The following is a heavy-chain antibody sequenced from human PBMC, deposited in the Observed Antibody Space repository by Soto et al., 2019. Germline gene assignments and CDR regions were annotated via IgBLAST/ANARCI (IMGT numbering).Heavy chain of an antibody. V-gene: IGHV1-18*04. D-gene: IGHD1-20*01. J-gene: IGHJ3*02. CDR3: ARDLGYNLNYRGAFDI. CDR1: GYTFTSYG. Sequence: QVQLVQSGAEVKKPGASVKVSCKASGYTFTSYGISWVRQAPGQGLEWVGWINPYNGNTNYAQKLQGRVTMTTDTTTRTGYMELRRLRTEDTAVYYCARDLGYNLNYRGAFDIWGQGTMVTVSS. CDR2: INPYNGNT.